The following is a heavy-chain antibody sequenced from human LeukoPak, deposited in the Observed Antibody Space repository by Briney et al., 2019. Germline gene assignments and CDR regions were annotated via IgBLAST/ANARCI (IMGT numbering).Heavy chain of an antibody. CDR3: ARQGGIALFSFDI. CDR1: GYSFTNYW. V-gene: IGHV5-51*01. Sequence: GGSLRLSCKGSGYSFTNYWVVWVRQMPGKGLEWMGIIYPGDSDTKYSPSFQGQVTISADKSISTAFLQWSSLKASDTAMYYCARQGGIALFSFDIWGQGTMVTVSS. CDR2: IYPGDSDT. J-gene: IGHJ3*02. D-gene: IGHD1-26*01.